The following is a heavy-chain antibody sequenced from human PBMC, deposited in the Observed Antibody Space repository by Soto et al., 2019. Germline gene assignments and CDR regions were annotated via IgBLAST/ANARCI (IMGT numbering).Heavy chain of an antibody. V-gene: IGHV1-2*04. J-gene: IGHJ4*02. D-gene: IGHD5-18*01. CDR3: ARVGGYSYVQGIDY. CDR2: INPNSGGT. CDR1: GYTFTGYY. Sequence: GASVKVSCKASGYTFTGYYMHWVRQAPGQGLEWMGWINPNSGGTNYAQKFQGWVTMTRDTSISTAYMELSRLRSDDTAVYYCARVGGYSYVQGIDYWGQGTLVTVSS.